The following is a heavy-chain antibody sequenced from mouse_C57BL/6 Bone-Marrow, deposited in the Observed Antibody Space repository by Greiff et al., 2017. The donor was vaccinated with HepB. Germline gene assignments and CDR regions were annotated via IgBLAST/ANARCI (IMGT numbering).Heavy chain of an antibody. V-gene: IGHV1-52*01. J-gene: IGHJ4*01. CDR3: ARYRRAMDY. CDR2: IDPSDSET. CDR1: GYTFTSYW. Sequence: VQLQQPGAELVRPGSSVKLSCKASGYTFTSYWMHWVKQRPRQGLEWIGNIDPSDSETHYNQKFKDKATFTVDKSSSTSYMQLSSLTTEDSAVYSAARYRRAMDYWGQGTSVTVSS.